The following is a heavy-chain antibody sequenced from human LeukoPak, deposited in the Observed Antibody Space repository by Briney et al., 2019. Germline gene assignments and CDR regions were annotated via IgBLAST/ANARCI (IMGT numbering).Heavy chain of an antibody. CDR3: AGRGSSGSYPY. CDR1: GHTFSDSY. V-gene: IGHV3-11*03. CDR2: ISSTGSYT. Sequence: GGSLRLSCAASGHTFSDSYMSWIREAPGKGLEWVSFISSTGSYTNYADSVKGRFTISRDNAKNSVYLQMNSVGVNDTAVYYCAGRGSSGSYPYWGQGTTVTVSS. D-gene: IGHD3-22*01. J-gene: IGHJ6*02.